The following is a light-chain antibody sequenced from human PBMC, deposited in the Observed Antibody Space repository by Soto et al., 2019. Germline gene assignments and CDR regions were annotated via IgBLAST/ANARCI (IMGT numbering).Light chain of an antibody. Sequence: ALTQPASVSGSPGQSITISCTGTSSDVGGYNYVSWYQQHPGKAPKLMIYEVSNRPSGVSNRFSGSKSGNTASLTISGLQAEDEADYYCSSYTSSSTPRYVFGTGTKVTVL. J-gene: IGLJ1*01. CDR2: EVS. CDR3: SSYTSSSTPRYV. CDR1: SSDVGGYNY. V-gene: IGLV2-14*01.